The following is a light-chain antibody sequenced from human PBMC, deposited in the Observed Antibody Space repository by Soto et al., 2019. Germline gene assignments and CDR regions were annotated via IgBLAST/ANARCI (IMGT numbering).Light chain of an antibody. V-gene: IGLV2-14*01. Sequence: QSALTQPASVSGSPGQTITISCTGSSSDVGGHNYVSWFQHLPGKAPKLMISEVSSRPSGVSNRFSGSKSGNTASLTVSGLQADDEADYYCSSYTTSNPWVFGGGTKLTVL. CDR1: SSDVGGHNY. J-gene: IGLJ3*02. CDR3: SSYTTSNPWV. CDR2: EVS.